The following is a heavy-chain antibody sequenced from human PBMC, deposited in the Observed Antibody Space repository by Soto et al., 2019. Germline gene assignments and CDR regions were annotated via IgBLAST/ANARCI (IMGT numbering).Heavy chain of an antibody. CDR1: GFTFDDYA. CDR3: AKDLGRRTYYYYRMDV. V-gene: IGHV3-43D*04. Sequence: GGSLRLSCAASGFTFDDYAMHWVRQAPGKGLEWVSLISWDGGSTYYADSVKGRFTISRDNSKNSLYLQMNSLRAEDTALYYCAKDLGRRTYYYYRMDVWGQGTTVTVSS. J-gene: IGHJ6*02. CDR2: ISWDGGST.